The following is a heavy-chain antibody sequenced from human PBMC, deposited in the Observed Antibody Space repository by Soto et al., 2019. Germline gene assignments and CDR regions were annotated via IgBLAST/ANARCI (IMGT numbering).Heavy chain of an antibody. CDR1: GFTFSSYG. V-gene: IGHV3-33*01. CDR3: ARDLNQYYDILTGYYKGSDYGYGMHV. D-gene: IGHD3-9*01. CDR2: IWYDGSNK. J-gene: IGHJ6*02. Sequence: GGSLRLSCAASGFTFSSYGMHWVRQAPGKGLEWVAVIWYDGSNKYYADSVKGRFTISRDNSKNTLYLQMNSLRAEDTAVYYCARDLNQYYDILTGYYKGSDYGYGMHVSGPGPSATVS.